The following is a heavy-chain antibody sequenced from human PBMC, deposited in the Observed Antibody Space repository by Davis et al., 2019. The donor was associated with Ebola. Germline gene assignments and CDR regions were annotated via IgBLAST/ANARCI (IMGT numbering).Heavy chain of an antibody. CDR2: ISAYNGNT. J-gene: IGHJ4*02. Sequence: ASVKVSCKASGYTFTSYGISWVRQAPGQGLEWMGWISAYNGNTNYPQKLQGRVTMTTDTSTSTAYMELRSLRSDDTAVYYCARLGNYYDSSGYPNWGQGTLVTVSS. CDR3: ARLGNYYDSSGYPN. CDR1: GYTFTSYG. V-gene: IGHV1-18*01. D-gene: IGHD3-22*01.